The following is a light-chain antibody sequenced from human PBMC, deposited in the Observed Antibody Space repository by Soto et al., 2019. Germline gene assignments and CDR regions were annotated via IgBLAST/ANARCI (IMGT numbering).Light chain of an antibody. Sequence: QSVLTQPASVSGSPGQSITISCAGTSSDIGGYNYVSWYQQHPGKAPKLMIYDVSNRPSGVSNRFSGSKSGNTASLTISGLQAEDEADYYCSSYASSGTPYVFATGTKLTVL. CDR3: SSYASSGTPYV. CDR1: SSDIGGYNY. CDR2: DVS. V-gene: IGLV2-14*03. J-gene: IGLJ1*01.